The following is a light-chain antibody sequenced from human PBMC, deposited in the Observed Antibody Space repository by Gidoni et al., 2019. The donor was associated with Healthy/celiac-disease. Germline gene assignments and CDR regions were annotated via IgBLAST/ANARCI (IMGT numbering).Light chain of an antibody. V-gene: IGKV3-11*01. Sequence: EIVLTQSPATLSLSPGERATLSCRASQSVSSYLAWYQQKPGQAPRLRIYDASNRATGIPARFSGSGSGTDFTLTISSLEPEDFAVYYCQQRSNWPPVFGPGTKVEIK. CDR3: QQRSNWPPV. J-gene: IGKJ3*01. CDR1: QSVSSY. CDR2: DAS.